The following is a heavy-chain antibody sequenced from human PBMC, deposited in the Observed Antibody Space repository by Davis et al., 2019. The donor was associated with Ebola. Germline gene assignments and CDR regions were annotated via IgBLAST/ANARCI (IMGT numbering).Heavy chain of an antibody. J-gene: IGHJ4*02. V-gene: IGHV5-10-1*01. CDR1: GYYFTSYW. CDR2: IDPSDSNT. D-gene: IGHD3-10*01. Sequence: GESLKISCQGSGYYFTSYWISWVRQMPGRGLEWMGRIDPSDSNTNYSPSFQGHVTISVDKSISTVYLQWNSLKASDTAMYYCARMGKSYYDSLWDYWGQGTLVTVSS. CDR3: ARMGKSYYDSLWDY.